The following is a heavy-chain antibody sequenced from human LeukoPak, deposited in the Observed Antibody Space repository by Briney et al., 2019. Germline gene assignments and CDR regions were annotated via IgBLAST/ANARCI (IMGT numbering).Heavy chain of an antibody. CDR3: ARVVNYYDSSGYSDY. CDR2: ISAYNGNI. J-gene: IGHJ4*02. D-gene: IGHD3-22*01. Sequence: ASVKVSCKASGYTFTSYGINWVRQAPGQGLEWIGWISAYNGNINYAHKLQGRVTMTTDTSTSTAYMELRSLRSDDTAVYYCARVVNYYDSSGYSDYWGQGTLVTVSS. CDR1: GYTFTSYG. V-gene: IGHV1-18*01.